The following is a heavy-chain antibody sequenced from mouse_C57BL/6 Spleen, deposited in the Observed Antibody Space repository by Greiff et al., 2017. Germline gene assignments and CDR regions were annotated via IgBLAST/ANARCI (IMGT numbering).Heavy chain of an antibody. CDR3: ARSYYYGSSYVYAMDY. V-gene: IGHV1-22*01. D-gene: IGHD1-1*01. CDR1: GYTFTDYN. Sequence: EVQLQQSGPELVKPGASAKMSCKASGYTFTDYNMHWVKQSHGKSLEWIGYINPNNGGTSYNQKFKGKATLTVNKSSSTAYMELRSLTSEDSAVYYCARSYYYGSSYVYAMDYWGQGTSVTVSS. CDR2: INPNNGGT. J-gene: IGHJ4*01.